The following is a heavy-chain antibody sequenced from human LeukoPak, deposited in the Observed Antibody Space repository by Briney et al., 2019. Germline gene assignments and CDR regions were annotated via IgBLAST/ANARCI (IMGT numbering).Heavy chain of an antibody. V-gene: IGHV1-2*06. CDR2: INPNSGGT. CDR1: GDTFTGYY. J-gene: IGHJ5*02. CDR3: ASRPTEVVVAATIP. Sequence: ASEKVSCKASGDTFTGYYMHWVRQAPGQGLEWMGRINPNSGGTNYAQKFQGRVTMTRDTSISTAYMELSRLRSDDTAVYYCASRPTEVVVAATIPCGQGTLVTVSS. D-gene: IGHD2-15*01.